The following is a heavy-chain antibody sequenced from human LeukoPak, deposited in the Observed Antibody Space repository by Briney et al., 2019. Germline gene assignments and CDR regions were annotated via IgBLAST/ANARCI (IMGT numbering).Heavy chain of an antibody. Sequence: GASVKVSCKASGYIFTRYGISWVRQAPGQGLEWMGWISAHYGNTNYAQKFQDRVPMTTDTSTNTAYMELRSLRPDDTAVYYCARDFFHGHCSGLSCFLLDYWGQGSLVTVSS. J-gene: IGHJ4*02. V-gene: IGHV1-18*04. D-gene: IGHD2-15*01. CDR3: ARDFFHGHCSGLSCFLLDY. CDR1: GYIFTRYG. CDR2: ISAHYGNT.